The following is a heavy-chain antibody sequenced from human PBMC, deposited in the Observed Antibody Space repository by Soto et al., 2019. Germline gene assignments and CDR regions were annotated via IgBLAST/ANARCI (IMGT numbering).Heavy chain of an antibody. CDR2: MNAATGKK. J-gene: IGHJ4*02. V-gene: IGHV1-3*01. CDR1: GYTFSSHA. Sequence: QVQLVQSGDEVKKPGASVRVSCKASGYTFSSHAIQWLRQAPGQRLEWMGWMNAATGKKKCSEKFQGRVSITWDTSANTAFMELSSLRSEDTAVYYCARDFNWATDYWGLGTLVTVSS. CDR3: ARDFNWATDY. D-gene: IGHD7-27*01.